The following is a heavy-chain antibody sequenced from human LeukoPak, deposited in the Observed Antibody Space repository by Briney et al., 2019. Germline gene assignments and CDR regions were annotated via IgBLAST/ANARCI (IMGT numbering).Heavy chain of an antibody. D-gene: IGHD3-22*01. V-gene: IGHV3-23*01. Sequence: GGYLRLSCAASGFTFSSYAMSWVRQAPGKGLEWVSAISGSGGSTYYADSVKGRFTISRDNAKNSLYLQMNSLRAEDTAVYYCARDTWSTNYYDSSGSRVDYWGQGTLVTVSS. J-gene: IGHJ4*02. CDR1: GFTFSSYA. CDR2: ISGSGGST. CDR3: ARDTWSTNYYDSSGSRVDY.